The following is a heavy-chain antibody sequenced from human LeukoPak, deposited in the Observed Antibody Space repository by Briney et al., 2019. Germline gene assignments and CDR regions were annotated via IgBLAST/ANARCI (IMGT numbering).Heavy chain of an antibody. V-gene: IGHV4-34*01. J-gene: IGHJ4*02. D-gene: IGHD7-27*01. CDR3: ARAGTGDRSAVFDY. CDR2: INHNGYT. CDR1: GGPFSGYY. Sequence: SETLSLTCAVYGGPFSGYYWNWIRQPPGKGLEWIGEINHNGYTNYNPSLESRVAISVDTSKNQFSLKVYSLTAADTAVYFCARAGTGDRSAVFDYWGQEILVTVSS.